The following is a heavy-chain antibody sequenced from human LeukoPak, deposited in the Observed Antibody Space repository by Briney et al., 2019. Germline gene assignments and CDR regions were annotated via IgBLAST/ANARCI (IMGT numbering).Heavy chain of an antibody. Sequence: GGSLRLSCAASGFTFSSYTMNWVRQAPGKGLEWVSAIRGSGGRTYYADSVRGRFTISRDNSKNTLYLQMNSLRAEDTAIYYCANDQGRVMIAAPKDAFDTWGQGTMVTVS. CDR3: ANDQGRVMIAAPKDAFDT. D-gene: IGHD6-6*01. V-gene: IGHV3-23*01. CDR2: IRGSGGRT. J-gene: IGHJ3*02. CDR1: GFTFSSYT.